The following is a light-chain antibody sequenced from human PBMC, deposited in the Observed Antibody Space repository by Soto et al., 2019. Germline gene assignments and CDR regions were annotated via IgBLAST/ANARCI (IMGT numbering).Light chain of an antibody. CDR2: DAS. J-gene: IGKJ4*01. CDR3: QQYENLPLT. V-gene: IGKV1-33*01. Sequence: DIQMTQSPSSLSASVGDRVTITYQASQDISNFLNWYQQTPGKAPKLVIYDASTLQTGVPSRFRGSGSGTDFTFTIASLQPEDFGTYFCQQYENLPLTFGGGTTVEIK. CDR1: QDISNF.